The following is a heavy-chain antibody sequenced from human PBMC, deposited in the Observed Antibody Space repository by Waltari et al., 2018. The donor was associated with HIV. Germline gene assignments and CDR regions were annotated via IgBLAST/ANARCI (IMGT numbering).Heavy chain of an antibody. D-gene: IGHD3-10*01. CDR3: AREGKKYFDL. Sequence: QLVQSEAEVEKPGASVKVSCKASGYIFTDSFIHWVRQAPGQGLEWMGWMRPETCGTRLAPNFQGLVTLTRDTFTATAYMEFTRLTSDDTAIYYCAREGKKYFDLWGRGTLVTVS. J-gene: IGHJ2*01. CDR1: GYIFTDSF. V-gene: IGHV1-2*04. CDR2: MRPETCGT.